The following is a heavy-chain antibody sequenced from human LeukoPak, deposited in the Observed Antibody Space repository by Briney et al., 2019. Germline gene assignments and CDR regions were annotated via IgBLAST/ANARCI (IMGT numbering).Heavy chain of an antibody. CDR1: GYTFTSYG. J-gene: IGHJ3*02. CDR2: INPSGGST. Sequence: ASVKVSCKASGYTFTSYGISWVRQAPGQGLEWMGIINPSGGSTSYAQKFQGRVTMTRDTSTSTVYMELSSLRSEDTAVYYCARGIAVAGTPDAFDIWGQGTMVTVSS. D-gene: IGHD6-19*01. V-gene: IGHV1-46*01. CDR3: ARGIAVAGTPDAFDI.